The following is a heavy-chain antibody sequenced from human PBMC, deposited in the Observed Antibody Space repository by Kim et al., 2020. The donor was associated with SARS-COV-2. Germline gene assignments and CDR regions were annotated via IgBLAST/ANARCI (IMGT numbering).Heavy chain of an antibody. Sequence: GGSLRLSCAASGFTFSNAWMSWVRQAPGKGLEWVGRIKSKTDGGATDYAAPVKGRFTISRDDSNNTLYLQMNSLKTEDTAVYYCTSGGGSDLQTRWGWYFDLWGRGTLVTVSS. J-gene: IGHJ2*01. V-gene: IGHV3-15*01. CDR2: IKSKTDGGAT. D-gene: IGHD2-21*02. CDR1: GFTFSNAW. CDR3: TSGGGSDLQTRWGWYFDL.